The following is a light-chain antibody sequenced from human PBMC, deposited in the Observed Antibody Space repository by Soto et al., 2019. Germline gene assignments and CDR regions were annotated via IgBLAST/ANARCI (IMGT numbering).Light chain of an antibody. CDR2: GAS. CDR1: QSVSSN. V-gene: IGKV3-20*01. CDR3: QQYGSSLWT. Sequence: IVMTQSPATLSVSPGERATLSCRASQSVSSNLAWYQQKPGQAPRLLIYGASSRAIGIPDRFSGSGSGTDFTLTISRLEPEDFAVYYCQQYGSSLWTFDQGTKVDIK. J-gene: IGKJ1*01.